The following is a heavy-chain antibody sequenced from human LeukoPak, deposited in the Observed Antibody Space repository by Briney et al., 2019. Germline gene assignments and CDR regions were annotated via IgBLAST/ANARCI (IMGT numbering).Heavy chain of an antibody. Sequence: SVKVSCKASGGTFSSYAISWVRQAPGQGLEWMGGIIPIFGTANYAQKFQGRVTITADKSTGTAYMELSSLGSEDTAVYYCASSWRKAAAGTFDYWGQGTLVTVSS. J-gene: IGHJ4*02. D-gene: IGHD6-13*01. CDR1: GGTFSSYA. CDR3: ASSWRKAAAGTFDY. CDR2: IIPIFGTA. V-gene: IGHV1-69*06.